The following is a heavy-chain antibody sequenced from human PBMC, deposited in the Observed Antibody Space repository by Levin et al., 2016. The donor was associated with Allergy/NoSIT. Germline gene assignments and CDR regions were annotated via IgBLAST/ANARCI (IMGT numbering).Heavy chain of an antibody. CDR2: ITSSSTYA. D-gene: IGHD2-21*01. J-gene: IGHJ6*02. Sequence: LSLTCAASGFTFSDYYMSWIRQAPGKGLECISHITSSSTYANYADSVKGRFTISRDNSKNTLYLQMSSLRAEDTAVYYCAKHISYGMDVWGQGTTVTVSS. CDR3: AKHISYGMDV. V-gene: IGHV3-11*06. CDR1: GFTFSDYY.